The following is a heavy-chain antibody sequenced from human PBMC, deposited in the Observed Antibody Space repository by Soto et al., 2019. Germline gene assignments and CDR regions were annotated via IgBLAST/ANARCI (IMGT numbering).Heavy chain of an antibody. J-gene: IGHJ5*02. Sequence: GGSLRLSCAASGFTFSSYAMSWVRQAPGKGLEWVASISGSGDSTYYADSVKGRFTISRDNSKNTLYLQMNTLRAEDTAVYYCAREDGAARSWFDPWGQGTLVTVSS. CDR1: GFTFSSYA. CDR3: AREDGAARSWFDP. CDR2: ISGSGDST. D-gene: IGHD6-6*01. V-gene: IGHV3-23*01.